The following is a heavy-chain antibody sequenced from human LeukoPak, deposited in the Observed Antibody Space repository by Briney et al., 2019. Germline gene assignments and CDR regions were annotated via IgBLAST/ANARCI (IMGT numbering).Heavy chain of an antibody. V-gene: IGHV3-33*01. Sequence: GGSLRLSCAASGFTFSSYGVHWVRQAPGKGLEWVAVIWYDGSNKYYADSVKGRFTISRDNSKNTLYLQTNSLRAEDTAVYYCARGREYQLLEGDYWGQGTLVTVSS. CDR3: ARGREYQLLEGDY. CDR1: GFTFSSYG. J-gene: IGHJ4*02. D-gene: IGHD2-2*01. CDR2: IWYDGSNK.